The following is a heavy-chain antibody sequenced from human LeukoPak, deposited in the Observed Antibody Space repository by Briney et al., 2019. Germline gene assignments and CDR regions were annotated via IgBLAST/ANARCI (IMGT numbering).Heavy chain of an antibody. J-gene: IGHJ4*02. Sequence: GGSLRLSCAASGFTFSRYDMFWVRQATGKGLQWISGINTAGDTYYPGSVKGRFTISRENAKNSVYLQMNNLRAGDTAVYYCVRGGAVAGDVDFDYWGQGALVTVSS. CDR3: VRGGAVAGDVDFDY. CDR2: INTAGDT. CDR1: GFTFSRYD. V-gene: IGHV3-13*01. D-gene: IGHD6-19*01.